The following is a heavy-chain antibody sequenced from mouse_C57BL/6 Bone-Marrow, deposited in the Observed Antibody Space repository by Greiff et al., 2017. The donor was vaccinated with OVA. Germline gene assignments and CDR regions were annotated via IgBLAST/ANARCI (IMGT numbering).Heavy chain of an antibody. Sequence: QVQLQQPGAELVMPGASVKLSCKASGYTFTSYWMHWVKQRPGQGLEWIGEIDPSDSYTNYNQKFKGKSTLTVDKSSSTAYMQLSSLTSEDSAVYYCAKEGGRLPHYYAMDYWGQGTSVTVSS. CDR1: GYTFTSYW. CDR3: AKEGGRLPHYYAMDY. CDR2: IDPSDSYT. J-gene: IGHJ4*01. V-gene: IGHV1-69*01. D-gene: IGHD2-4*01.